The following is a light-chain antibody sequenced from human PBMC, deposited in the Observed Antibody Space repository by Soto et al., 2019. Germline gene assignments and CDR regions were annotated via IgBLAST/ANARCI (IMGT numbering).Light chain of an antibody. J-gene: IGKJ4*01. CDR3: MQALQTPLT. CDR2: LGS. V-gene: IGKV2-28*01. CDR1: QSLRHSNGYNY. Sequence: DIVMTQSPLSLPVTPGEPASISCRSSQSLRHSNGYNYLDWYLQKPGQSPQLLIYLGSNRASGVPDRFSGSGSGTDFTLKIRRVEAEDVGVYYCMQALQTPLTFGGGTKVDIK.